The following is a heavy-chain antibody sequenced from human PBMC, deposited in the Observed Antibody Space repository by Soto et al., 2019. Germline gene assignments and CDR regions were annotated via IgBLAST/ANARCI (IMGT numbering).Heavy chain of an antibody. V-gene: IGHV5-51*01. CDR2: IYPGDSDT. Sequence: GESLKISCKGSGYSFTSYWIGWVRQMPGKGLEWMGIIYPGDSDTRYSPSFQGQVTISADKSISTAYLQWSSLKASDTAMYYCARSGILTGRPRDAFDIWGQGTMFTVSS. CDR1: GYSFTSYW. J-gene: IGHJ3*02. CDR3: ARSGILTGRPRDAFDI. D-gene: IGHD3-9*01.